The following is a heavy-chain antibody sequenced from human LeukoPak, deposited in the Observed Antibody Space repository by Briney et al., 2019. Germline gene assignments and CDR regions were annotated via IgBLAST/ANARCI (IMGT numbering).Heavy chain of an antibody. CDR1: GGSISSSSYY. Sequence: SETLSLTCTVSGGSISSSSYYWGWIRQPPGKGLEWIGSIHYSGSTYYNPSLKSRVTISVDTSKNQFPLKLNSVTAADTAVYYCASHYYDSSGFYYIEDYWGQGTLVTVSS. CDR3: ASHYYDSSGFYYIEDY. CDR2: IHYSGST. J-gene: IGHJ4*02. D-gene: IGHD3-22*01. V-gene: IGHV4-39*01.